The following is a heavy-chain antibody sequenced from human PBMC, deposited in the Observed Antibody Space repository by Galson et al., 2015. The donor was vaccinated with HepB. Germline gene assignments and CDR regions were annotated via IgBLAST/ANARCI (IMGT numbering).Heavy chain of an antibody. CDR3: ARGDSNYMGAFDI. D-gene: IGHD1-7*01. J-gene: IGHJ3*02. CDR2: INPSGDTT. CDR1: QHTFTKYY. Sequence: SVKVSCKASQHTFTKYYMHWVRKAPGQGLEWMGRINPSGDTTSYAQKFQDRVTMTRDTSTSTVNMELSSLRSEDTAVYYCARGDSNYMGAFDIWGQGTLVTVAS. V-gene: IGHV1-46*01.